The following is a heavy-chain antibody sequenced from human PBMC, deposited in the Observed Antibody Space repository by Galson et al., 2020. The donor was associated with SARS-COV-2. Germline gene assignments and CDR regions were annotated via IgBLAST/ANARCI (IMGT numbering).Heavy chain of an antibody. CDR1: GFAFSSYT. V-gene: IGHV3-21*01. Sequence: GGSLRLSCAASGFAFSSYTMNWVRQAPGKGLEWVASLDTSSTYIYHADSLKGRFTISRDNAENSLYLQMNSLRAEDTAVYYCARSPPASTSGTAVYFDFWGQGIQVTVS. D-gene: IGHD3-10*01. CDR3: ARSPPASTSGTAVYFDF. CDR2: LDTSSTYI. J-gene: IGHJ4*02.